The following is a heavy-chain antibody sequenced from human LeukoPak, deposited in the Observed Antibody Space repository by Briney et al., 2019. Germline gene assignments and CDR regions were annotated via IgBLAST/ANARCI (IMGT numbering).Heavy chain of an antibody. V-gene: IGHV1-46*01. CDR2: INPSGGST. D-gene: IGHD6-6*01. Sequence: ASVKVSCKASGYTFTSYYMHWVRQAPGQGLEWMGIINPSGGSTSYAQKFQGRVTMTRDTSTSTVYMELSSLRSEDTAVYYCARVGYSSSSEGEDYYYFYGMDVWGQGTTVTVSS. J-gene: IGHJ6*02. CDR3: ARVGYSSSSEGEDYYYFYGMDV. CDR1: GYTFTSYY.